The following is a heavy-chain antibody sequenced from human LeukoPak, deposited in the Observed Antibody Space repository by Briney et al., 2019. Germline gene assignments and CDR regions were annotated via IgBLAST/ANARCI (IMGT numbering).Heavy chain of an antibody. CDR1: GFIFSSYS. V-gene: IGHV3-48*01. J-gene: IGHJ4*02. CDR3: ARDFHVRNYDIGGYSY. D-gene: IGHD3-22*01. Sequence: GGSLRLSCTSSGFIFSSYSMNWVRQAPGKGLEWVSYISSSSRTIYYADSAKGRFTISRDNAKNSLYLQMNSLRAEDTAVYYCARDFHVRNYDIGGYSYWGQGTLVTVSS. CDR2: ISSSSRTI.